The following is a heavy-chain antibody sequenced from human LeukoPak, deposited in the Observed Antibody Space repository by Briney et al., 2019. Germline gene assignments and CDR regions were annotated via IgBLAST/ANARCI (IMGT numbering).Heavy chain of an antibody. V-gene: IGHV3-48*02. CDR1: GFPFRNYV. J-gene: IGHJ4*02. D-gene: IGHD2-21*02. Sequence: AGGSLRLSCAASGFPFRNYVMSWVRQAPGKGLEWVSYINHNGETIYYADSVKGRFTISRDNGKNSLYLQMNSLRDEDTAVYYCAADSDWAFHYWGQGTRVTVSS. CDR2: INHNGETI. CDR3: AADSDWAFHY.